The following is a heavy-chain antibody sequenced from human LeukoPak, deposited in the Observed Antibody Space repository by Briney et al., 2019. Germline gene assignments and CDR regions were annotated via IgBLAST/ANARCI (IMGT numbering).Heavy chain of an antibody. Sequence: SETLSLTCAVYGGSFSGYYWSWIRQPPGKGLEWIGEINHSGSTNYNPSLKSRVTISVDTSKNQFSLKLSSVTAADTAVYYCARIRSGSYFVYYYMDVWGKGTTVTVSS. CDR3: ARIRSGSYFVYYYMDV. CDR2: INHSGST. CDR1: GGSFSGYY. V-gene: IGHV4-34*01. D-gene: IGHD3-10*01. J-gene: IGHJ6*03.